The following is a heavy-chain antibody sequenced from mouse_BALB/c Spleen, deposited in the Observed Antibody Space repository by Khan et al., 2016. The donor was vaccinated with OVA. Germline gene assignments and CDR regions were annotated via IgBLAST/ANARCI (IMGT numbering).Heavy chain of an antibody. D-gene: IGHD2-3*01. CDR1: GYTFTAYA. V-gene: IGHV1S137*01. Sequence: QVQLKQSGPELVRPGVSVKISCMVSGYTFTAYALYWVKQSHAKSLEWIGLISTYSGNTNYNQKFKSKATMTVDKSSSTAYMELVRLTSEDSAIYYCARPAYDGYFDYWGQGTTLTVSS. CDR3: ARPAYDGYFDY. CDR2: ISTYSGNT. J-gene: IGHJ2*01.